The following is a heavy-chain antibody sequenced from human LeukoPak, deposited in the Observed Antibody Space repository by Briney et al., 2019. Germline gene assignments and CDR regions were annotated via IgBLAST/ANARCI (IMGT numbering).Heavy chain of an antibody. CDR2: ISWNSGSI. Sequence: GGSLRLSCAASGFTFDDYAMHWVRQAPGKGLEWVSGISWNSGSIGYADSVKGRFTISRDNAKNSLYLQMNSLRAEDTALYYCAKDFYYYDSSGYTTTLDYWGHGTLVTVSS. CDR3: AKDFYYYDSSGYTTTLDY. V-gene: IGHV3-9*01. D-gene: IGHD3-22*01. CDR1: GFTFDDYA. J-gene: IGHJ4*01.